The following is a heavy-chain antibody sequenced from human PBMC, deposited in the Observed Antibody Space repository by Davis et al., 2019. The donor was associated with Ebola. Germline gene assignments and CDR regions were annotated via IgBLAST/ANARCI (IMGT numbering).Heavy chain of an antibody. V-gene: IGHV3-48*02. CDR1: GFTFSSYA. Sequence: GGSLRLSCAASGFTFSSYAMHWVRQAPGKGLEWVSYISSSSSTIYYADSVKGRFTISRDNAKNSLYLQMNSLRDEDTAVYYCARESYDYIWGSYRIFFDYWGQGTLVTVSS. D-gene: IGHD3-16*02. CDR3: ARESYDYIWGSYRIFFDY. J-gene: IGHJ4*02. CDR2: ISSSSSTI.